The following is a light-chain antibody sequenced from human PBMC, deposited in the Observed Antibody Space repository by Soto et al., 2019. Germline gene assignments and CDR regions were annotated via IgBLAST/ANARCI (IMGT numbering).Light chain of an antibody. Sequence: DIQLTQSPSSVSAFVGDRVTITCRASQGVSGWLAWYQQKPGKAPKLLIYAASTLQSGVPSRFSGSGSGTEFTLTINSLQPEDFATYFCQHADSFPVTFGGGTKVEIK. V-gene: IGKV1-12*01. CDR2: AAS. CDR3: QHADSFPVT. CDR1: QGVSGW. J-gene: IGKJ4*01.